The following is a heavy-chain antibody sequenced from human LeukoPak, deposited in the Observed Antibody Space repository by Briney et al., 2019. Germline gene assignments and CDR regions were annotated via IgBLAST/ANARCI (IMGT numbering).Heavy chain of an antibody. J-gene: IGHJ5*02. Sequence: VASVKVSCKASGYTFTSYDINWVRQATGQGLEWMGWMNPNSGNTGYAQKFQGRVTMTRDMSTSTVYMELSSLRSEDTAVYYCARGGVVTPFDPWGQGTLVTVSS. CDR1: GYTFTSYD. V-gene: IGHV1-8*01. D-gene: IGHD3-22*01. CDR2: MNPNSGNT. CDR3: ARGGVVTPFDP.